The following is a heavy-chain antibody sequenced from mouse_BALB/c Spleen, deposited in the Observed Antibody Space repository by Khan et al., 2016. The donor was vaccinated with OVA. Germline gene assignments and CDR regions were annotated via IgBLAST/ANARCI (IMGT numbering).Heavy chain of an antibody. CDR2: IDPENGNT. J-gene: IGHJ4*01. CDR1: GFNIKDYY. V-gene: IGHV14-1*02. CDR3: ARETARALHAMDY. Sequence: EVQLQESGAELVRPGALVKLSCKVSGFNIKDYYMHWVKQRPEQGLEWIGWIDPENGNTIYDSKFQGKASITADTSSNTAYLQLSSLTSEDTAVNNCARETARALHAMDYWGQGTSVTVSS. D-gene: IGHD3-2*01.